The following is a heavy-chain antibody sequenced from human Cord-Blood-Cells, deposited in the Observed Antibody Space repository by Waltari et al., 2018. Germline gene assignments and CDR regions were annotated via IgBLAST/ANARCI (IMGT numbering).Heavy chain of an antibody. CDR3: ASTYCGGDCYSDY. D-gene: IGHD2-21*02. Sequence: QVQLQQWGAGLLKPSETLSLTCAVDGGSFSGYYWSWIRQPPGKGLEWIGEINHSGSTNYNPSLKSRVTISVDTSKNQFSLKLSSVTAADTAVYYCASTYCGGDCYSDYWGQGTLVTVSS. CDR1: GGSFSGYY. J-gene: IGHJ4*02. CDR2: INHSGST. V-gene: IGHV4-34*01.